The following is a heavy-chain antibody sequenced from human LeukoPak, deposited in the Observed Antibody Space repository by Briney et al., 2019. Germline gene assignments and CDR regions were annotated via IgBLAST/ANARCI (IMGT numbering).Heavy chain of an antibody. J-gene: IGHJ4*02. Sequence: KPGRSLRLSCAASGFTFSSYALHWVRQAPGQGLEWMGGIIPIFGTANYAQKFQGRVTITADESTSTAYMELSSLRSEDTAVYYCARDPLRYFEPAGYFDYWGQGTLVTVSS. CDR2: IIPIFGTA. V-gene: IGHV1-69*01. CDR1: GFTFSSYA. CDR3: ARDPLRYFEPAGYFDY. D-gene: IGHD3-9*01.